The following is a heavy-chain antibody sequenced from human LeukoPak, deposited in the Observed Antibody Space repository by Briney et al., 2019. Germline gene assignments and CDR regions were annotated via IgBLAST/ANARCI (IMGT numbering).Heavy chain of an antibody. Sequence: GGSLRLSCVASGVTVSNTFMSWVRQAPGKGLEWVSVFYSGGRTYYADSVKGRFTTSRDNSKNTLYLQMNGLRAEDTALYYCARGGALWFGELLGYFDYWGQGTLVTVSS. CDR1: GVTVSNTF. D-gene: IGHD3-10*01. V-gene: IGHV3-53*01. CDR3: ARGGALWFGELLGYFDY. CDR2: FYSGGRT. J-gene: IGHJ4*02.